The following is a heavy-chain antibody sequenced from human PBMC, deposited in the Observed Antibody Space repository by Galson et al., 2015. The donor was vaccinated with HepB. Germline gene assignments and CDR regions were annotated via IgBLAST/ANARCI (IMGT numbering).Heavy chain of an antibody. Sequence: SLRLSCAASGFTFSSYSMNWVRQAPGKGLEWVSSISSSSSYIYYADSVKGRFTISRDNAKNSLYLQMNSLRAEDTAVYYCARVLLEGAGGYYFDYWGQGTLVTVSS. CDR3: ARVLLEGAGGYYFDY. CDR1: GFTFSSYS. CDR2: ISSSSSYI. J-gene: IGHJ4*02. V-gene: IGHV3-21*01. D-gene: IGHD3-3*01.